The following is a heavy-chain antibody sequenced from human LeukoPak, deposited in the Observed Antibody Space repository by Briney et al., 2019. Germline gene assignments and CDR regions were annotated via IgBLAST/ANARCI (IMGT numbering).Heavy chain of an antibody. CDR1: GFSFSSYG. J-gene: IGHJ1*01. Sequence: HPGRSLRLSCAASGFSFSSYGMHWVRQAPGKGLEWVAFIRYDGSNKYYADSVKGRFTISRDNSKNTLYLQMNSLRAEDTAVYYCAKRGDIVVVPAAIAYFQHWGQGTLVTVSS. CDR3: AKRGDIVVVPAAIAYFQH. D-gene: IGHD2-2*01. CDR2: IRYDGSNK. V-gene: IGHV3-30*02.